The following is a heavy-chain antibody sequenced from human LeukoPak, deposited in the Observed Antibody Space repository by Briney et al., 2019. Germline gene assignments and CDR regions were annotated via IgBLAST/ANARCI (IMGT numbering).Heavy chain of an antibody. CDR3: ARARVVVVTDAFDI. CDR1: GGSFSGYY. CDR2: INHSGST. Sequence: PSETLSLTCAVYGGSFSGYYWSWIRQPPGKGLEWIGEINHSGSTNYNPPLKSRVTISVDTSKNQFSLKLSSVTAADTAVYYCARARVVVVTDAFDIWGQGTMVTVSS. D-gene: IGHD3-22*01. J-gene: IGHJ3*02. V-gene: IGHV4-34*01.